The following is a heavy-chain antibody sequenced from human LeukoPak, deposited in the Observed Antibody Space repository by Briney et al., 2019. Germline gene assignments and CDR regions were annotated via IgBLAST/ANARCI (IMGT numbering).Heavy chain of an antibody. J-gene: IGHJ5*02. D-gene: IGHD1-7*01. CDR2: ISSSSSYI. Sequence: GGSLRLSCAASGFTFSSYSMNWVRQAPGKGLEWVSSISSSSSYIYYADSVKGRFTISRDNVKNSLYLQMNSLRAEDTAVYYCARENWNYRGWFDPWGQGTLVTVSS. V-gene: IGHV3-21*01. CDR1: GFTFSSYS. CDR3: ARENWNYRGWFDP.